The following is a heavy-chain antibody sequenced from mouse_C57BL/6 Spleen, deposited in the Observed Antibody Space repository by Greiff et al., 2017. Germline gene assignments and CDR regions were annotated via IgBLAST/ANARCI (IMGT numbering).Heavy chain of an antibody. V-gene: IGHV1-69*01. Sequence: QVQLKQSGAELVMPGASVKLSCKASGYTFTSYWMHWVKQRPGQGLEWIGEIDPSDSYTNYNQKFKGKSTLTVDKSSSTAYMQLSSLTSEDSAVYYCARSGRDSSGYEFAYWGQGTLVTVSA. CDR2: IDPSDSYT. CDR1: GYTFTSYW. D-gene: IGHD3-2*02. CDR3: ARSGRDSSGYEFAY. J-gene: IGHJ3*01.